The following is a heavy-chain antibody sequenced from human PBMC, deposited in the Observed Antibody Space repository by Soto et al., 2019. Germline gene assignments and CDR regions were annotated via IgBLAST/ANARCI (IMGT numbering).Heavy chain of an antibody. Sequence: SETLSLTCAVSGGSITSSNWWSWVRQSPRKGLEWVGEIYHNGSTNYNPSLKSRITISVDKSKNQFSLELRSVTAADTAVYYCARARGAIFGVVIRNWFDPWGQGTLVTVSS. D-gene: IGHD3-3*01. CDR3: ARARGAIFGVVIRNWFDP. V-gene: IGHV4-4*02. J-gene: IGHJ5*02. CDR2: IYHNGST. CDR1: GGSITSSNW.